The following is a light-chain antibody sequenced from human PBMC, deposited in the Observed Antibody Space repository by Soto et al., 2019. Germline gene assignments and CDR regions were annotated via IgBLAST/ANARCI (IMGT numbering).Light chain of an antibody. Sequence: QSVLTQPTSVSAAPGQKVTISCSGSSSNIGNNYISWYQHLPGTAPKLLIYDNNRRPSGIPDRFSGSKSGTSATLGITGLQTGDEADYYCGTWDSSLSVGVFGGGTKLTVL. CDR2: DNN. V-gene: IGLV1-51*01. J-gene: IGLJ2*01. CDR1: SSNIGNNY. CDR3: GTWDSSLSVGV.